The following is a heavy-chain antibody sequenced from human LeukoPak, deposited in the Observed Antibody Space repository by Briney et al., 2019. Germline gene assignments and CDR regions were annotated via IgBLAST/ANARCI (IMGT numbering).Heavy chain of an antibody. V-gene: IGHV3-21*01. CDR3: ARSTVTTGLVDY. Sequence: GGPLRLSCAASGFTFSSYSMNWVRQAPGKGLEWVSSISSSSSYIYYADSVKGRFTISRDNAKTSLYLQMNSLRAEDTAVYYCARSTVTTGLVDYWGQGTLVTVSS. CDR1: GFTFSSYS. J-gene: IGHJ4*02. D-gene: IGHD4-17*01. CDR2: ISSSSSYI.